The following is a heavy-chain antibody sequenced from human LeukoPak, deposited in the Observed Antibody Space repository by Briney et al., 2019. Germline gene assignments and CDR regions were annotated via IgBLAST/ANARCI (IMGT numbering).Heavy chain of an antibody. CDR3: ARSISARSDYGPFDY. CDR1: GFTISSNW. J-gene: IGHJ4*02. D-gene: IGHD4-17*01. Sequence: HSGGSLRLSCAASGFTISSNWLSWVRQAPGKGLEWVANINQDGSQTYFMESVKGRFTISRDNAKNSLYLQMNSLRAEDTAVYYCARSISARSDYGPFDYWGQGTLVTVSS. V-gene: IGHV3-7*01. CDR2: INQDGSQT.